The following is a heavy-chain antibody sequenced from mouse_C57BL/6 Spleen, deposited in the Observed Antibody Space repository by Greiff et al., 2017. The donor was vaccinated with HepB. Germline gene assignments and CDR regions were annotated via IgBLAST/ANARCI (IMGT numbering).Heavy chain of an antibody. J-gene: IGHJ4*01. D-gene: IGHD2-4*01. CDR2: INPNNGGT. CDR1: GYTFTDYY. CDR3: ARSGYDYDERDAMDY. V-gene: IGHV1-26*01. Sequence: EVQLQQSGPELVKPGASVKISCKASGYTFTDYYMNWVKQSHGKSLEWIGDINPNNGGTSYNQKFKGKATLTVDKSSSTAYMELRSLTSEDSAVYYCARSGYDYDERDAMDYWGQGTSVTVSS.